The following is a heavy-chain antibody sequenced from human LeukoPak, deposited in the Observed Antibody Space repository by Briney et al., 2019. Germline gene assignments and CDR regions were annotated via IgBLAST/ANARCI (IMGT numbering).Heavy chain of an antibody. CDR2: IKSKTDGGTT. Sequence: PGGSLRLSCAASGFTFSNAWMSWVRQAPGKGLGWVGRIKSKTDGGTTDYAAPVKGRFTISRDDSKNTLYLQMNSLKTEDTAVYYCTTDPLAYYGQHFDYWGQGALVTVSS. J-gene: IGHJ4*02. CDR1: GFTFSNAW. D-gene: IGHD3-10*01. V-gene: IGHV3-15*01. CDR3: TTDPLAYYGQHFDY.